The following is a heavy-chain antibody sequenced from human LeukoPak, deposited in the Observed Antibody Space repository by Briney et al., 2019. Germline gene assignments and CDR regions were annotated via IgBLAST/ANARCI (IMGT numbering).Heavy chain of an antibody. CDR1: GFTFSRHW. D-gene: IGHD6-19*01. CDR3: ARTVPGYPDDYFDY. CDR2: MNQDGSAI. Sequence: GGSLRLSCAASGFTFSRHWMSWVRQTPGKGLERVAHMNQDGSAIYYVDSVRGRFTISRDNAKNSLCLQMTGLTVADTAVYYCARTVPGYPDDYFDYWGQGTLVTVSS. J-gene: IGHJ4*02. V-gene: IGHV3-7*01.